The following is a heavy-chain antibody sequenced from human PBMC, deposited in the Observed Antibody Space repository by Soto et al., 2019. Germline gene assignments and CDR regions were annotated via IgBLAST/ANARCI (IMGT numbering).Heavy chain of an antibody. CDR2: ISAYNGNT. J-gene: IGHJ4*02. Sequence: GASVKVSCKASGYTFTSYGISWVRQAPGQGLEWMGWISAYNGNTNYAQKLQGRVTMTTDTSTSTAYMELRSLRSDDTAVYYCARDSFRAVVQIEFDYWGQGTLVTVDS. CDR1: GYTFTSYG. D-gene: IGHD2-2*01. V-gene: IGHV1-18*01. CDR3: ARDSFRAVVQIEFDY.